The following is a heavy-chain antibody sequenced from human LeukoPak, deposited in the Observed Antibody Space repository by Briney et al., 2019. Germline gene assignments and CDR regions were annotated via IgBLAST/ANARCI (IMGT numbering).Heavy chain of an antibody. V-gene: IGHV3-21*01. Sequence: GGSLRLSFATSGFTFSNYAMHWVRRAPGKGLEWVSSISSSSSYIHSADSVKGRFTISRDNAKNSLYLQMNSLRAEDTAVYYCARDLYDSGAYSSPIDYWGQGTLVTVSS. J-gene: IGHJ4*02. CDR2: ISSSSSYI. D-gene: IGHD3-22*01. CDR1: GFTFSNYA. CDR3: ARDLYDSGAYSSPIDY.